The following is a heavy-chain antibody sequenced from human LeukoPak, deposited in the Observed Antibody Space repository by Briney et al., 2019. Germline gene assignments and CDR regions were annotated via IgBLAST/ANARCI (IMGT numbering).Heavy chain of an antibody. J-gene: IGHJ4*02. CDR3: AKDLPLGWLLSY. Sequence: QTGGSLRLSCAASGFTFSSYGMHWVRQAPGKGLEWVAYIAYDGSYQYYADSVEGRFTISRDNSKNTLYLQMNSLRAEDTAVYYCAKDLPLGWLLSYWGQGTLVTVSS. V-gene: IGHV3-30*18. CDR1: GFTFSSYG. D-gene: IGHD3-22*01. CDR2: IAYDGSYQ.